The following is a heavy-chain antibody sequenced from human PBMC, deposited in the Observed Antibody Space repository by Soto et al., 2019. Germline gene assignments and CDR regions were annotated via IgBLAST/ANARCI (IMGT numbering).Heavy chain of an antibody. J-gene: IGHJ4*02. D-gene: IGHD1-20*01. CDR2: IDPSDSYT. CDR3: ARHARRKYNWNPQYYFDY. CDR1: GYSFTSYW. Sequence: GESLKISCKGSGYSFTSYWISWVRQMPGKGPEWMGRIDPSDSYTNYSPSFQGHVTISADKSISTAYLQWSSLKASDTAMYYCARHARRKYNWNPQYYFDYWGQGTLVTVSS. V-gene: IGHV5-10-1*01.